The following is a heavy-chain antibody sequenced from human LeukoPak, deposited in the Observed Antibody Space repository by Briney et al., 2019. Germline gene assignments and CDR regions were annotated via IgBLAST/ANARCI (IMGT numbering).Heavy chain of an antibody. D-gene: IGHD1-14*01. CDR1: GGTFSSYA. Sequence: ASVKVSCKASGGTFSSYAISWVRQAPGQGLERMGGIIPIFGTANYAQKFQGRVTITTDESTSTAYMELSSLRSEDTAVYYCAASGEPQRYYFDYWGQGTLVTVSS. CDR2: IIPIFGTA. V-gene: IGHV1-69*05. CDR3: AASGEPQRYYFDY. J-gene: IGHJ4*02.